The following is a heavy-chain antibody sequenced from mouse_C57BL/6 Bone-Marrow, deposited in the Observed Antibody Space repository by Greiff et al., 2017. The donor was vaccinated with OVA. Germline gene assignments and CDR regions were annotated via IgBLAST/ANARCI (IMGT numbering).Heavy chain of an antibody. CDR1: GYAFSSYW. CDR3: ARRGGLNYYGSSYAY. D-gene: IGHD1-1*01. J-gene: IGHJ3*01. Sequence: VKLVESGAELVKPGASVKISCKASGYAFSSYWMNWVKQRPGKGLEWIGQIYPGDGDTNYNGKFKGKATLTADKSSSTAYMQLSSLTSEDSAVYFCARRGGLNYYGSSYAYWGQGTLVTVSA. V-gene: IGHV1-80*01. CDR2: IYPGDGDT.